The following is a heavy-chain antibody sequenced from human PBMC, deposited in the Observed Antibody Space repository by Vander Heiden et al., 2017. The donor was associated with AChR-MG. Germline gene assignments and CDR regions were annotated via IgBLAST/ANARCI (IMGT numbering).Heavy chain of an antibody. CDR1: GYNFTNYW. CDR2: IDPSDSYT. Sequence: EVQLVQSGAEVKKPGESLRISCKDSGYNFTNYWINWVRQMPGKGLEWMGRIDPSDSYTNSSPSFQGHVTLSADKSISTAYLQWSSLKASDTAMYYCARSIVVVPAANDAFDIWGQGTMVTVSS. V-gene: IGHV5-10-1*03. D-gene: IGHD2-2*01. J-gene: IGHJ3*02. CDR3: ARSIVVVPAANDAFDI.